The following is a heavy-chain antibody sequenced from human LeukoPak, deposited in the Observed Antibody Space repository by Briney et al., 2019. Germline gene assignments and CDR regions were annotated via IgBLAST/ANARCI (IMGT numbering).Heavy chain of an antibody. Sequence: GGSLRLSCAASGFTFSTYWMSWVRQAPGKGLEWVANINQDGKKRYYVDSVKGRFTISRDNDKNSLYLQMNSLTAEDTAVYYCTRDLAAAATWGQGTLVTVSS. CDR1: GFTFSTYW. D-gene: IGHD6-13*01. CDR3: TRDLAAAAT. J-gene: IGHJ5*02. V-gene: IGHV3-7*03. CDR2: INQDGKKR.